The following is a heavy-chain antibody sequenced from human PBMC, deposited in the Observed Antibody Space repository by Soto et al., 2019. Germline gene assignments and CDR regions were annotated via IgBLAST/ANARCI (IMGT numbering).Heavy chain of an antibody. D-gene: IGHD2-2*02. Sequence: QVQLQESGPGLVKPSQTLSLTCTVSGGSISSGDYYWSWIRQPPGKGLEWIGYIYYSGSTYYNPSLKSRVTISVDTAKNQFSLKLSSVTAADTAVYYCAREEYCSSTSCYTGIRWFDPWGQGTLVTVSS. CDR2: IYYSGST. J-gene: IGHJ5*02. CDR1: GGSISSGDYY. V-gene: IGHV4-30-4*01. CDR3: AREEYCSSTSCYTGIRWFDP.